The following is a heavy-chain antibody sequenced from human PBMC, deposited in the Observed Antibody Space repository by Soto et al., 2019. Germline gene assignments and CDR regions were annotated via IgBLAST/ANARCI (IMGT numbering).Heavy chain of an antibody. D-gene: IGHD6-6*01. CDR3: TRLRPSIAARRDYYYYMDV. CDR2: IRSKANSYAT. J-gene: IGHJ6*03. Sequence: PGGSLRLSCAASGFTFSGSAMHWVRQASGKGLEWVGRIRSKANSYATAYAASVKGRFTISRDDSKNTAYLQMNSLKTEDTAVYYCTRLRPSIAARRDYYYYMDVWGKGTTVTVSS. V-gene: IGHV3-73*01. CDR1: GFTFSGSA.